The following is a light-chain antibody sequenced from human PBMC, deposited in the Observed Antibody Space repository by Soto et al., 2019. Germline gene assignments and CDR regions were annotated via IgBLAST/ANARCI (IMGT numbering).Light chain of an antibody. CDR2: DVS. CDR3: SSHTNTNSYV. Sequence: ALTQPASVSGSPGQSITISCAGTSSDVGGYTYVSWYQQHPDKAPKLIISDVSNRPSGVSYRFSGSKSGNTASLTISGLQAEDEAIYYCSSHTNTNSYVFGTGTKVTVL. CDR1: SSDVGGYTY. V-gene: IGLV2-14*01. J-gene: IGLJ1*01.